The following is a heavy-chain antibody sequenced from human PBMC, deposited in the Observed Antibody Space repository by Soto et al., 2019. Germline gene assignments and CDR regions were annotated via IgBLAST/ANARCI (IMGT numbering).Heavy chain of an antibody. CDR1: GFTFSSYA. D-gene: IGHD3-10*01. V-gene: IGHV3-23*01. J-gene: IGHJ4*02. CDR3: AKARALWFGELLPNYFDY. CDR2: ISGSGGST. Sequence: GESLKISCAASGFTFSSYAMSWVRQAPGKGLEWVSAISGSGGSTYYADSVKGRFTISRDNSKNTLYLQMNSLRAEDTAVYYCAKARALWFGELLPNYFDYWGQGTLVTVSS.